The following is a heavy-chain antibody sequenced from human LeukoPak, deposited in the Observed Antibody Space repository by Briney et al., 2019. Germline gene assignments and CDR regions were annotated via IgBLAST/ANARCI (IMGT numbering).Heavy chain of an antibody. D-gene: IGHD5-12*01. J-gene: IGHJ3*02. V-gene: IGHV4-59*01. CDR2: IWDTEIT. Sequence: SETLSLTCTVSGGSIRSYFWSWLRQPPGKGLEWIGYIWDTEITDYNPSLKSRVTISLDTSRNHFSLKLRSVTAADTAPYFCARGLALATDDAFDIWGQGTLVTVSS. CDR1: GGSIRSYF. CDR3: ARGLALATDDAFDI.